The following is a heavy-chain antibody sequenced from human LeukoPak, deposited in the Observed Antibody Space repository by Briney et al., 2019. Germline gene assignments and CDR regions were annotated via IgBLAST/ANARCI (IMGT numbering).Heavy chain of an antibody. V-gene: IGHV3-23*01. CDR3: AKSPGFTMVRGRGDYFDY. Sequence: SCKASGGTFSSYAMSWVRQAPGKGLEWVSAISGSGGSTYYADSVKGRFTISRDNSKNTLYLQMNSLRAEDTAVYYCAKSPGFTMVRGRGDYFDYWGQGTLVTVSS. CDR1: GGTFSSYA. J-gene: IGHJ4*02. CDR2: ISGSGGST. D-gene: IGHD3-10*01.